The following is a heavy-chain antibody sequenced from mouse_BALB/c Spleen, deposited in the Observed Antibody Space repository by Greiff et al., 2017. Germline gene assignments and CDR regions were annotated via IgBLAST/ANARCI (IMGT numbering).Heavy chain of an antibody. Sequence: QVQLQQSGAELAKPGASVKMSCKASGYTFTSYWMHWVKQRPGQGLEWIGYINPSTGYTEYNQKFQGKATMTADTSSNTAYLQLSSLTSEDTAVYYCNALGITTVPFDYWGQGTTLTVSS. D-gene: IGHD1-1*01. CDR3: NALGITTVPFDY. CDR2: INPSTGYT. CDR1: GYTFTSYW. V-gene: IGHV1-7*01. J-gene: IGHJ2*01.